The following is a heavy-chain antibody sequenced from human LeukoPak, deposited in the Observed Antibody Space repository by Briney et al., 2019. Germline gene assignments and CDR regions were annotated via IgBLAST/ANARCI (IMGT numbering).Heavy chain of an antibody. Sequence: GGSLRLSCAASGFTFDDYGMSWVRQAPGKGLEWVSGINWNGGSTGYADSVKGRFTISRDNAKNSLYLQMNSLRAKDTALYYCVAAAGIFVAFDIWGQGTMVTVSS. CDR3: VAAAGIFVAFDI. D-gene: IGHD6-13*01. CDR1: GFTFDDYG. CDR2: INWNGGST. V-gene: IGHV3-20*04. J-gene: IGHJ3*02.